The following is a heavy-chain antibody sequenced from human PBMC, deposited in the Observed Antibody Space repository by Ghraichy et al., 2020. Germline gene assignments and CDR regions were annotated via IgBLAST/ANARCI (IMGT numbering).Heavy chain of an antibody. J-gene: IGHJ6*04. Sequence: GGSLRLSCAASGFTFSSYAMSWVRQAPGKGLEWVSAISGSGGSTYYADSVKGRFTISRDNSKNTLYLQMNSLRAEDTAVYYCAKVYQPYYYYYGMDVWGKGTTVTFSS. CDR1: GFTFSSYA. CDR3: AKVYQPYYYYYGMDV. D-gene: IGHD2-2*01. V-gene: IGHV3-23*01. CDR2: ISGSGGST.